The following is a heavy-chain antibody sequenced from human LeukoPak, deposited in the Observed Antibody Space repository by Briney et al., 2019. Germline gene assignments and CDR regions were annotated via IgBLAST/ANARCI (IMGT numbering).Heavy chain of an antibody. CDR3: ASAYTMVRGVIIRLADY. D-gene: IGHD3-10*01. Sequence: VGSLRLSCAASGFTFSSYSMNWVRQAPGKGLEWVSYSSSSSSTIYYADSVKGRFTISRDNAKNSLYLQMNSLRDEDTAVYYCASAYTMVRGVIIRLADYWGQGTLVTVSS. V-gene: IGHV3-48*02. CDR1: GFTFSSYS. CDR2: SSSSSSTI. J-gene: IGHJ4*02.